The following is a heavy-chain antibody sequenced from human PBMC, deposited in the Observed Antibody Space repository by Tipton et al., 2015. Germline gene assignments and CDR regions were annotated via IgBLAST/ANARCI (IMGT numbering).Heavy chain of an antibody. Sequence: TLSLTCTVSGGSVSSGSYYWSWIRQSPGKGLEWIGYISYSGTTNYNPSLNSRVTISVDKSKNQFSLKVTSVTAADTAVYFCARFRFQNQFEIDHWGQGTLVTVSS. V-gene: IGHV4-61*01. CDR1: GGSVSSGSYY. CDR3: ARFRFQNQFEIDH. D-gene: IGHD3-3*01. J-gene: IGHJ4*02. CDR2: ISYSGTT.